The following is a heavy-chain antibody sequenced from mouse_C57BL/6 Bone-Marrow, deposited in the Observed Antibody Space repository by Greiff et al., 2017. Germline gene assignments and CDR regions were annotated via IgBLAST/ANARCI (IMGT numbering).Heavy chain of an antibody. Sequence: VQLQQSGAELVRPGSSVKMSCKTSGYTFTSYGIHWVKQRPGQGLEWIGYIYIGNGYTEYNEKFKGKATLTSDTSSSTAYMQLSSLTSEDSAIYFCARETPYYSNDGGVSWFAYWGQGTLVTVSA. CDR3: ARETPYYSNDGGVSWFAY. V-gene: IGHV1-58*01. CDR2: IYIGNGYT. J-gene: IGHJ3*01. D-gene: IGHD2-5*01. CDR1: GYTFTSYG.